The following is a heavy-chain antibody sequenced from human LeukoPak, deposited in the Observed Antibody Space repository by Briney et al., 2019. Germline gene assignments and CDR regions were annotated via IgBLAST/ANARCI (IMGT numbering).Heavy chain of an antibody. J-gene: IGHJ4*02. CDR2: INHSGST. CDR1: GGSFSGYY. V-gene: IGHV4-34*01. Sequence: SETLSLTCAVYGGSFSGYYWSWIRQPPGKGLEWIGEINHSGSTNYNPSLKSRVTISVDTSKNQFSLKLSSVTAADTAAYYCASYPGIAAAGTQNDYWGQGTLVTVSS. D-gene: IGHD6-13*01. CDR3: ASYPGIAAAGTQNDY.